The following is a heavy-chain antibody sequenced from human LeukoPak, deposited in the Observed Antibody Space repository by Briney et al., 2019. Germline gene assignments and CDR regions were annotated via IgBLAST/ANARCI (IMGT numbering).Heavy chain of an antibody. Sequence: PSETLSLTCTVSGGSISSYYWSWIRQPPGKGLERIGYIYYSGSTNYNPSLKSRVTISVDTSKNQFSLKLSSVTAADTAVYYCARGVDIVATPYYFDYWGQGTLVTVSS. D-gene: IGHD5-12*01. CDR1: GGSISSYY. J-gene: IGHJ4*02. CDR2: IYYSGST. V-gene: IGHV4-59*01. CDR3: ARGVDIVATPYYFDY.